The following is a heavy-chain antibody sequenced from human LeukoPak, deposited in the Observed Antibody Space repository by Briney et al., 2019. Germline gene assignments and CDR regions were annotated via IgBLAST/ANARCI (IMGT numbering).Heavy chain of an antibody. CDR1: GFTFDDYA. CDR2: ISWNSGSI. CDR3: AKDTGYSITIFGVNY. D-gene: IGHD3-3*01. V-gene: IGHV3-9*01. Sequence: GGSLRLSCAASGFTFDDYAMHWVRQAPGKGLEWVSGISWNSGSIGYADSVKGRFTISRDNAKNSLYLQTNSLRAEDTALYYCAKDTGYSITIFGVNYWGQGTLVTVSS. J-gene: IGHJ4*02.